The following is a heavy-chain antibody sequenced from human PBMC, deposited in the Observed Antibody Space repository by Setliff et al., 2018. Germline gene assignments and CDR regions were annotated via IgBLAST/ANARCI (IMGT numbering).Heavy chain of an antibody. Sequence: GASVKVSCKASGYTFTNYGVTWVRQAPGQGLEWMGWIGAYNGNTYNAHKFQGRVTMTTDTSTSTAYMELRSLRSDDTAVYYCARVYYGSGSLYDYWGQGTLVTVSS. CDR3: ARVYYGSGSLYDY. CDR1: GYTFTNYG. CDR2: IGAYNGNT. D-gene: IGHD3-10*01. V-gene: IGHV1-18*01. J-gene: IGHJ4*02.